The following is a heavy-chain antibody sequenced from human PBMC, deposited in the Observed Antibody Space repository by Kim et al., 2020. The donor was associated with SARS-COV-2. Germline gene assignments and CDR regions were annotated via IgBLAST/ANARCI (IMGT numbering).Heavy chain of an antibody. CDR3: ARLQTSRDGYFDY. Sequence: SDPPLKSRVPYSVDTSKNQFSLKLSSVTAADTAVYYCARLQTSRDGYFDYWGQGTLVTVSS. J-gene: IGHJ4*02. V-gene: IGHV4-61*07.